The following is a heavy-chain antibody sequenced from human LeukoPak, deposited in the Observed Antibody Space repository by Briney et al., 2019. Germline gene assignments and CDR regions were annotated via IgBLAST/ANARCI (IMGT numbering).Heavy chain of an antibody. D-gene: IGHD6-13*01. Sequence: SETLSLTCTVSGGSISCGSYYWSWIRQPAGKGLEWIGRIYTSGSTNYNPSLKSRVTISVDTSKNQFSLKLSSVTAADTAVYYCARRIAAAGPRWFDPWGQGTLVTASS. CDR2: IYTSGST. CDR1: GGSISCGSYY. V-gene: IGHV4-61*02. CDR3: ARRIAAAGPRWFDP. J-gene: IGHJ5*02.